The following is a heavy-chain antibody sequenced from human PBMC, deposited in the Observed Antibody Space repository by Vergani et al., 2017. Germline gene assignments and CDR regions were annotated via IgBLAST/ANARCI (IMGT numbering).Heavy chain of an antibody. CDR1: GYTFTSYY. J-gene: IGHJ6*02. Sequence: QVQLVQSGAEVKKPGALVKVSCKASGYTFTSYYMHWVRQAPGQGLEWMGIINPSGGSTSYAQKFQGRVTMTRDTSTSTIYMELSSLRSEDTAVYYCARGYYAKGGYYYYYGMDVWGQGTTVTVSS. CDR2: INPSGGST. D-gene: IGHD1-26*01. CDR3: ARGYYAKGGYYYYYGMDV. V-gene: IGHV1-46*03.